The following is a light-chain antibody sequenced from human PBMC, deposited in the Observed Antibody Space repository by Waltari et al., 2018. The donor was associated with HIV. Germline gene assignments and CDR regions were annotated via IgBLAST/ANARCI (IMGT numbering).Light chain of an antibody. CDR2: GAS. J-gene: IGKJ1*01. CDR3: QQYDSSPPGT. V-gene: IGKV3-20*01. Sequence: EIVLTQSPGTLSLSLGERATLSCRASQSVSSNYLAWYQHKPGQAPRLLIYGASSRATGIPDRFSGSGSGTDFTLTISRLEPADFAVYYCQQYDSSPPGTFGQGTKVEIK. CDR1: QSVSSNY.